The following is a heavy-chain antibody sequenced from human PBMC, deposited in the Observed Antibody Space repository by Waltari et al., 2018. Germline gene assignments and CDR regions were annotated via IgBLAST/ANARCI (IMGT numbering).Heavy chain of an antibody. CDR3: AREGFLTGTTDYYYYMDV. Sequence: QVQLQESGPGLVKPSETLSLTCTVSGGSISSYYWSWIRQPAGKGLEWIGRIYTSGSTNYNPSLKSRVTMSVEKDKNQFSLKLRYVQAADTAVYYCAREGFLTGTTDYYYYMDVWGKGTTVTVSS. CDR2: IYTSGST. J-gene: IGHJ6*03. D-gene: IGHD1-20*01. V-gene: IGHV4-4*07. CDR1: GGSISSYY.